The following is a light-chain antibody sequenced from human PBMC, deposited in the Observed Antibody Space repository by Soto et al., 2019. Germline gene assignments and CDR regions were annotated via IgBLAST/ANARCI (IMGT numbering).Light chain of an antibody. CDR3: QQDYCTLAT. CDR1: ESISRH. CDR2: AAS. J-gene: IGKJ5*01. Sequence: DVQMSQSPSALSASVGDRVTITCRAAESISRHLNWYQQKPGRAPDLLIYAASTLQNGVPSRFTGSGSGTEFTLTITGLQLEDFATYCCQQDYCTLATSCQGTRPEIK. V-gene: IGKV1-39*01.